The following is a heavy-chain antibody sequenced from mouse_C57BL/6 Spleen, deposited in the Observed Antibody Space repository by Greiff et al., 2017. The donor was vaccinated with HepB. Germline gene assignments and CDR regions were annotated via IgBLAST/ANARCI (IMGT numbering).Heavy chain of an antibody. J-gene: IGHJ3*01. V-gene: IGHV2-2*01. CDR3: ARGNWDRGAWFAY. D-gene: IGHD4-1*01. Sequence: QVQLQQSGPGLVQPSQSLSITCTVSGFSLTSYGVHWVRQSPGKGLEWLGVIWSGGSTDYNAAFISRLSISKDNSKSQVFFKMNSLQADDTAIYYCARGNWDRGAWFAYWGQGTLVTVSA. CDR2: IWSGGST. CDR1: GFSLTSYG.